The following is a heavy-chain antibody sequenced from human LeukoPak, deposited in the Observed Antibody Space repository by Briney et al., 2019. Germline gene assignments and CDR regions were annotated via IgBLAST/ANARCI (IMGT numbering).Heavy chain of an antibody. Sequence: GGSLRLSCAASGFTFGSYAMSWVRQAPGKGLEWVSVISGSGGSTYYADSVKGRLTISRDNSKNTLYLQMISLRAEDTAVYYCAKVHMVRGVNGCLDYWGQGTLVTVSS. D-gene: IGHD3-10*01. CDR2: ISGSGGST. V-gene: IGHV3-23*01. J-gene: IGHJ4*02. CDR1: GFTFGSYA. CDR3: AKVHMVRGVNGCLDY.